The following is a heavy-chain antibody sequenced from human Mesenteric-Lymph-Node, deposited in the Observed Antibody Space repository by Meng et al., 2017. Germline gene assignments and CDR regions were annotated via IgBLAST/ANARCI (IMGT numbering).Heavy chain of an antibody. J-gene: IGHJ4*02. Sequence: ASVKVSCKASGGTFSSYAISWVRQAPGQGLEWMGWISIYSGNTNYAQKLQGRVTVTTDTSTSTAYMELRSLRSDDTAVYYCVRDQGDCSGGSCYQYFDFWGQGTLVTVSS. D-gene: IGHD2-15*01. CDR1: GGTFSSYA. CDR3: VRDQGDCSGGSCYQYFDF. CDR2: ISIYSGNT. V-gene: IGHV1-18*01.